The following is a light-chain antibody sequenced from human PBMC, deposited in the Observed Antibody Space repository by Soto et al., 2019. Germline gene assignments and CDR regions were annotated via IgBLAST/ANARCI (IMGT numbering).Light chain of an antibody. Sequence: EIVMTQSPATLSVSPGVRATLSCRASQSVSSNLAWYQQKPGQGPRLLIYGASSRATGIPARFSGSGSGTEFTLTISSLQSEDFAVYYCQQYSNWPLVTFGGGTKVEIK. CDR3: QQYSNWPLVT. CDR2: GAS. J-gene: IGKJ4*01. V-gene: IGKV3-15*01. CDR1: QSVSSN.